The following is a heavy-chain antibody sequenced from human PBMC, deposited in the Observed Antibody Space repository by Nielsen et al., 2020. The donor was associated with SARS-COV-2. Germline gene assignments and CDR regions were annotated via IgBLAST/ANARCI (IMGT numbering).Heavy chain of an antibody. Sequence: ASVKVSCKVSGYILTDLNIQWVRQAPGKGLEWMGGVDPDEGGLIYAPRFQGRVTMTEDTSTDTAYMELSSLRSEDTAVYYCATDPGLDYWGQGTLVTVSS. CDR3: ATDPGLDY. V-gene: IGHV1-24*01. CDR1: GYILTDLN. J-gene: IGHJ4*02. CDR2: VDPDEGGL.